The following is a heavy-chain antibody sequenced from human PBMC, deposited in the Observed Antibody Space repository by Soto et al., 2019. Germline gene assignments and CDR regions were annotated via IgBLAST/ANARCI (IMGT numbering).Heavy chain of an antibody. V-gene: IGHV3-33*01. CDR2: IWYDGSNK. J-gene: IGHJ4*02. D-gene: IGHD2-8*01. Sequence: GGSLRLSCAASGFTFSSYGMHWVRQAPGKGLEWVAVIWYDGSNKYYADSVKGGFTISRDNSKNTLYLQMNSLRAEDTAVYYCARDPLGYCTNVVCYGFDYWGQGTLVTVSS. CDR3: ARDPLGYCTNVVCYGFDY. CDR1: GFTFSSYG.